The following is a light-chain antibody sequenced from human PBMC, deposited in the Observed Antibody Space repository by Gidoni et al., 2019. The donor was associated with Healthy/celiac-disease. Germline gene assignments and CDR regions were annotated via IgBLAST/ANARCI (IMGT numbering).Light chain of an antibody. Sequence: EIVLTQSPGTLSLSPGERATLSCRASQSVSSSYLAWYQQKPGQAPRLLIYGASSRATGIPDFTLTISRLEPEDFAVYYCQQYGSSPRGSFGQGTKLEIK. V-gene: IGKV3-20*01. CDR1: QSVSSSY. CDR2: GAS. CDR3: QQYGSSPRGS. J-gene: IGKJ2*04.